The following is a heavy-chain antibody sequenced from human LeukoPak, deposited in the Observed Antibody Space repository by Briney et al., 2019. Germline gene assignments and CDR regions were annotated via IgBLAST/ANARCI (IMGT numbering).Heavy chain of an antibody. J-gene: IGHJ4*02. CDR2: IAYSGST. CDR1: GGSISGYF. Sequence: PSETLSLTCTVSGGSISGYFWSWIRQSPGKGLEWMAYIAYSGSTSYNPSLKSRVTISVDTSKDQFSLKLTSVTAADTAVYYCARHGAAIVTYPLDCWGQGTLVTASS. V-gene: IGHV4-59*08. D-gene: IGHD5-18*01. CDR3: ARHGAAIVTYPLDC.